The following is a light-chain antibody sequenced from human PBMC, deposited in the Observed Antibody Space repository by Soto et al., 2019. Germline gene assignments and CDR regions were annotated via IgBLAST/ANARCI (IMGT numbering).Light chain of an antibody. CDR2: EAS. CDR1: SSDVESYNL. V-gene: IGLV2-23*01. Sequence: QSALTQPASVSGSPGQSITISCTGTSSDVESYNLVSWYQQHPGKSPRLMIYEASKRPSGVSNRFSGSESDNTASLTISGLHAEDEADSYCCSYTGRPIFVLFGGGTKLTVL. J-gene: IGLJ2*01. CDR3: CSYTGRPIFVL.